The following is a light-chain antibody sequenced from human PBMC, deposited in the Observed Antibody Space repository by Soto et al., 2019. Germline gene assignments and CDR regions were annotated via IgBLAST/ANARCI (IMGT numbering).Light chain of an antibody. CDR3: QQYNNWPVT. J-gene: IGKJ1*01. CDR1: QSVSSN. V-gene: IGKV3-15*01. Sequence: EIVLTQSPGTLSLSPGERATLSCRASQSVSSNLAWYQQKPGQAPRLLIYGASTRATAIPARFSGSGSGTEFTLTISSLQSEDFAVYYCQQYNNWPVTFGQGTKV. CDR2: GAS.